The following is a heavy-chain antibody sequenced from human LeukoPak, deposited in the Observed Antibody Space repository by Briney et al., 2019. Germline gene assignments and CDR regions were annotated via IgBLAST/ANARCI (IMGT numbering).Heavy chain of an antibody. CDR2: IYRGGST. D-gene: IGHD2-15*01. J-gene: IGHJ4*02. CDR3: ASASCSGSSCYSGYFDY. V-gene: IGHV3-53*01. Sequence: PGGSLRLSCAASGFTVSPNYMSWVRQAPGKGLEWVSVIYRGGSTYYADSVRDRFITSRDNSKNTLYLQMNSLRAEDTAVYYCASASCSGSSCYSGYFDYWGQGTLVTVSS. CDR1: GFTVSPNY.